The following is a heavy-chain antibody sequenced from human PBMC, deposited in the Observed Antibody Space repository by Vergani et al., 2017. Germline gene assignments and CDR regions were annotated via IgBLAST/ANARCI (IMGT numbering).Heavy chain of an antibody. V-gene: IGHV3-21*01. CDR1: GFTFSSYS. D-gene: IGHD3-22*01. Sequence: EVQLVESGGGLVKPGGSLRLSCAASGFTFSSYSMNWVRQAPGKGLEWVSSISSSSSYIYYADSVKGRFTISRDNAKNSLYLQMNSLRAEDTAVYYCARGAGNYYDSSGYFWDCYYGMDVWGQGTTVTVSS. CDR3: ARGAGNYYDSSGYFWDCYYGMDV. CDR2: ISSSSSYI. J-gene: IGHJ6*02.